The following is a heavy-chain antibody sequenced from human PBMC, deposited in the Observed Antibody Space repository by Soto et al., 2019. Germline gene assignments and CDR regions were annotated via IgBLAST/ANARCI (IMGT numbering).Heavy chain of an antibody. CDR2: FLASGGNT. D-gene: IGHD3-3*02. Sequence: ASVKVSCTASGYSFFSYYIHWVRQAPGQGLEWMGRFLASGGNTYYAQRFRGRVSMTRDTSTTNTVSLELTSLTSDDTAVYYCARGGATIFGVTDSWGQGTRVTVSS. V-gene: IGHV1-46*01. CDR1: GYSFFSYY. CDR3: ARGGATIFGVTDS. J-gene: IGHJ5*02.